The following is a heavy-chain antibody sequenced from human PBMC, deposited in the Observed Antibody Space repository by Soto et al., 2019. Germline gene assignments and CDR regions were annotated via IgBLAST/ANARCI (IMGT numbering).Heavy chain of an antibody. V-gene: IGHV4-59*02. J-gene: IGHJ3*02. Sequence: QVQLQESGPGLKEPSETLSLTCTVSGASVSNHYWNWVRHPPGKGLTWIGYINYTGETKHNPSLKSRVTMSVHTSTNEFSLKMTSVTAADTAVYYCARWSYPAVRAFDIWGQGAMVTVSS. CDR3: ARWSYPAVRAFDI. CDR1: GASVSNHY. D-gene: IGHD3-16*02. CDR2: INYTGET.